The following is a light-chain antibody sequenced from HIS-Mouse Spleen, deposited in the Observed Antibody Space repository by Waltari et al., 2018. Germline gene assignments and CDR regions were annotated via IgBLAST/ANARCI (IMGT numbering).Light chain of an antibody. CDR1: QSVSS. J-gene: IGLJ1*01. CDR2: KDS. Sequence: PATLSVSPGERATLSCRASQSVSSNLAWYQQKPGQAPVLVIYKDSERPSGFPERFSGSSSGTTVTLTISGVQAEDEADYYWQSADSSGTYVFGTGTKVTVL. V-gene: IGLV3-25*03. CDR3: QSADSSGTYV.